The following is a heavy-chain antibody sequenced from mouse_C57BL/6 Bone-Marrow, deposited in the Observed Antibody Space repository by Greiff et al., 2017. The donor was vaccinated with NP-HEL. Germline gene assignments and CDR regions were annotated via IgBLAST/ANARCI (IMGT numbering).Heavy chain of an antibody. CDR1: GFNITNTY. D-gene: IGHD2-1*01. V-gene: IGHV14-3*01. Sequence: VQLQQSVAELVRPGASVKLSCTASGFNITNTYMHWVKQRPEQGLEWIGRIDPANGNTKYAPKFQGKATITADTSSNTAYLKLSSLTSEDTAIYYGARGRYGNYPEWLAYWGQGALVTVSA. CDR3: ARGRYGNYPEWLAY. J-gene: IGHJ3*01. CDR2: IDPANGNT.